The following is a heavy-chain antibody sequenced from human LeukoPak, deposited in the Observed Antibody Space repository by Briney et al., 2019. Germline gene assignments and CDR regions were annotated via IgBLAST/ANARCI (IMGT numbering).Heavy chain of an antibody. V-gene: IGHV4-61*02. CDR3: ARGFYDFWSGWYYFDY. J-gene: IGHJ4*02. CDR1: GGSISSGSYY. Sequence: SETLSLTCTLAGGSISSGSYYWSWIRQPAGKGLEWIGRIYTGGSTNYNPSLRSRVTISVDTSKNQFSLRLSSVTAADTAVYYCARGFYDFWSGWYYFDYWGQGTLVTVSS. CDR2: IYTGGST. D-gene: IGHD3-3*01.